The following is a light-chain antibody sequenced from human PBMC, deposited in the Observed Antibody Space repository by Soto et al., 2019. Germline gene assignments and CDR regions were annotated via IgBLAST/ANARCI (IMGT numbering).Light chain of an antibody. CDR2: YDS. V-gene: IGLV3-21*04. Sequence: SYELTQPPSVSVAPGKTARITCGGNNIGSKSVHWYQQKPGQAPVLVIYYDSDRPSGIPERFSGSNSGNTATLTISRVEAGDEADYYCQVWDSSSDPPYVFGTGTKLTV. J-gene: IGLJ1*01. CDR1: NIGSKS. CDR3: QVWDSSSDPPYV.